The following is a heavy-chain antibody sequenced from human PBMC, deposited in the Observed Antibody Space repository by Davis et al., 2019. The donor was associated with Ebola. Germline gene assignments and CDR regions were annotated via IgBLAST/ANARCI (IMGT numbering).Heavy chain of an antibody. CDR1: GYTFTSYA. Sequence: ASVKVSCKASGYTFTSYAMNWVRQAPGQGLEWMGWINTNTGNPTYAQGFTGRFVFSLDTSVSTAYLQISSLKAEDTAVYYCARVGLVTHCSGGSCYPYYGMDVWGQGTTVTVSS. CDR2: INTNTGNP. V-gene: IGHV7-4-1*02. J-gene: IGHJ6*02. CDR3: ARVGLVTHCSGGSCYPYYGMDV. D-gene: IGHD2-15*01.